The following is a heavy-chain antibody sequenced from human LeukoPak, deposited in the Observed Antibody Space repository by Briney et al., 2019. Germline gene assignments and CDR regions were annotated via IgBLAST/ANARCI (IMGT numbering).Heavy chain of an antibody. J-gene: IGHJ6*03. CDR1: GGSIRSSSYY. Sequence: SETLSLTCTVSGGSIRSSSYYWGWIRQPPGKGLEWIGSIYYSGSTYYNPSLKSRVTISVGTSKNQFSLKLSSVTAADTAVYYCARDRSGYSYDFTYYYYMDVWGKGTTVTVSS. CDR2: IYYSGST. V-gene: IGHV4-39*07. D-gene: IGHD5-18*01. CDR3: ARDRSGYSYDFTYYYYMDV.